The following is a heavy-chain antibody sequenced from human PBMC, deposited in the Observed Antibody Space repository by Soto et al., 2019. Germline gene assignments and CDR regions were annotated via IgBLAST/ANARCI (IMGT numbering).Heavy chain of an antibody. Sequence: QVHLLQSGAEVKKPGASVTISCQASGDTFTRYYIHWVRQAPGQGREWMGISSPGGDTTKYAEKFQGRVAMTRGGSTSTVYMDIRNLTSDDTAIYYWARTYSGTSPYDFWGQGTLVSVSS. D-gene: IGHD1-26*01. CDR2: SSPGGDTT. J-gene: IGHJ4*02. CDR1: GDTFTRYY. V-gene: IGHV1-46*01. CDR3: ARTYSGTSPYDF.